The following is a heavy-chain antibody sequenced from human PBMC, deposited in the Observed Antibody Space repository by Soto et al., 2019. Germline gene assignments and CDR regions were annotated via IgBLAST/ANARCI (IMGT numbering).Heavy chain of an antibody. CDR1: GDSVSSNSAA. CDR3: ARDKGGKLQLPGCYYGMDV. Sequence: PSQTLSLTCAISGDSVSSNSAAWNWIRQSPSRGLEWLGRTYYRSKWYNDYAVSVKSRITINPDTSKNQFSLQLNSVTPEDTAVYYCARDKGGKLQLPGCYYGMDVWGQGTRVTVAS. D-gene: IGHD6-13*01. CDR2: TYYRSKWYN. V-gene: IGHV6-1*01. J-gene: IGHJ6*02.